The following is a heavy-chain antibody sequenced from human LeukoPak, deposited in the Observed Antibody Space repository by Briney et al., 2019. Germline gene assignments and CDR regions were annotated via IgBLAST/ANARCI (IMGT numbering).Heavy chain of an antibody. CDR2: INWNGGST. CDR3: ASHAGSGYHYYYYYMDV. D-gene: IGHD3-3*01. CDR1: GFTFDDYG. J-gene: IGHJ6*03. Sequence: GGSLRLSCAASGFTFDDYGMSWVRQAPGKGLEWVSGINWNGGSTGYADSVKGRFTISRDNAKNSLYLQMNSLRAEDTAVYYCASHAGSGYHYYYYYMDVWGKGTTVTVSS. V-gene: IGHV3-20*04.